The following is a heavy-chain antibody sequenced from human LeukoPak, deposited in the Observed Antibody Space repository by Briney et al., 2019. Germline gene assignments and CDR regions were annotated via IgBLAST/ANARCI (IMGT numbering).Heavy chain of an antibody. V-gene: IGHV4-61*01. CDR2: IYYSGST. CDR3: ARGGRYYDSSGYYPAYYYYGMDV. CDR1: GGSISSSSYY. J-gene: IGHJ6*02. Sequence: PSETLSLTCTVSGGSISSSSYYWSWIRQPPGKGLEWIGYIYYSGSTNYNPSLKSRVTISVDTSKNQFSLKLSSVTAADTAVYYCARGGRYYDSSGYYPAYYYYGMDVWGQGTTVTVSS. D-gene: IGHD3-22*01.